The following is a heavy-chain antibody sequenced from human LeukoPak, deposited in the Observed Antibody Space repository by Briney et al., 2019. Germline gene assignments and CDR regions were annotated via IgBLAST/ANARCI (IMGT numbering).Heavy chain of an antibody. CDR2: IYHSGST. CDR1: GGSISSGGYS. V-gene: IGHV4-30-2*01. D-gene: IGHD2-2*01. CDR3: ARYCSSTSCYGYFDY. Sequence: SQTLSLTCAVSGGSISSGGYSWSWIRQPPGKGLEWIGYIYHSGSTYYNPSLKSRVTISVDRSKNQFSLKLSSVTAADTAVHYCARYCSSTSCYGYFDYWGQGTLVTVSS. J-gene: IGHJ4*02.